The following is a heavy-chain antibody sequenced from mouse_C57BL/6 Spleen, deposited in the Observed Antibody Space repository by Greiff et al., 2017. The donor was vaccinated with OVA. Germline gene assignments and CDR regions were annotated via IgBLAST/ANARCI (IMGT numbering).Heavy chain of an antibody. D-gene: IGHD4-1*01. CDR2: ISDGGSYT. CDR1: GFTFSSYA. J-gene: IGHJ2*01. Sequence: EVKLMESGGGLVKPGGSLKLSCAASGFTFSSYAMSWVRQTPEKRLEWVATISDGGSYTYYPDNVKGRFTISRDNAKNNLYLQMSHLKSEDTAMYYCARDKLAFDYWGQGTTLTVSS. CDR3: ARDKLAFDY. V-gene: IGHV5-4*01.